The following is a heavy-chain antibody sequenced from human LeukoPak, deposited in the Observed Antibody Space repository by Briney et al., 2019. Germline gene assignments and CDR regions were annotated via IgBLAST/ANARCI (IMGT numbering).Heavy chain of an antibody. CDR2: ISYDGSNK. D-gene: IGHD2-2*01. CDR1: GFTFSSYA. Sequence: PGGSLRLSCAASGFTFSSYAMHWVRQAPGKGLEWVAVISYDGSNKYYADSVEGRFTISRDNSKNTLYLQMNSLRAEDTAVYYCARALGYCSSTSCPLDYWGQGTLVTVSS. J-gene: IGHJ4*02. CDR3: ARALGYCSSTSCPLDY. V-gene: IGHV3-30*04.